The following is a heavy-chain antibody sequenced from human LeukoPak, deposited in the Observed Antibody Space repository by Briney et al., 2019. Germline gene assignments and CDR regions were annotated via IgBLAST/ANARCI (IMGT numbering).Heavy chain of an antibody. CDR1: GDTFTSYA. V-gene: IGHV1-3*01. CDR2: INAGNGNT. Sequence: ASVKVSCKASGDTFTSYAMHWVRQAPGQRLEWMGWINAGNGNTKYSQKFQGRVTITRDTSASTAYMELSSLRSEDTAVYYCARATRYSYGLMDYWGQGTLVTVSS. CDR3: ARATRYSYGLMDY. J-gene: IGHJ4*02. D-gene: IGHD5-18*01.